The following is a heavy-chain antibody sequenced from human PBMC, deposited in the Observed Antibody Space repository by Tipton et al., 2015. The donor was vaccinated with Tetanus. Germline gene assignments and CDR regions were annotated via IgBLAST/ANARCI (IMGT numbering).Heavy chain of an antibody. J-gene: IGHJ4*02. CDR2: VSSSGNS. V-gene: IGHV4-4*07. Sequence: TLSLTCTVSGVSISGYYWTWFRQPPGKRLEWIGFVSSSGNSNYSPSLTGRVSMSLDTSKQQFSLSLTSATAADTAVYYCARGWSECSSWSCSPFDSWGQGTLVTVSS. CDR3: ARGWSECSSWSCSPFDS. D-gene: IGHD2-2*01. CDR1: GVSISGYY.